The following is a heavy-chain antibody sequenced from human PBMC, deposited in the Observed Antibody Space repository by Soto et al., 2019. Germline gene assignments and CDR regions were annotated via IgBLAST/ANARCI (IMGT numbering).Heavy chain of an antibody. D-gene: IGHD3-22*01. CDR1: GASINNNDYY. CDR2: VYYSGST. Sequence: SETLSLTCTVSGASINNNDYYWSWIRQTPGKGLEWIGYVYYSGSTDYIPSLKSRLSMSIDKSQNRFTLKLNSVSAADTATYYCARMSYFYDKWYFDLWGRGTLVTVSS. CDR3: ARMSYFYDKWYFDL. J-gene: IGHJ2*01. V-gene: IGHV4-30-4*01.